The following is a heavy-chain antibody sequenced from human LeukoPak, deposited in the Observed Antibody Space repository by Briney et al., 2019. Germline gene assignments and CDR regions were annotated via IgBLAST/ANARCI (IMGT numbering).Heavy chain of an antibody. CDR1: GFTFSSYA. J-gene: IGHJ4*02. D-gene: IGHD6-13*01. CDR3: ARDGEVTAAGYYFDY. CDR2: ISYDGSNK. V-gene: IGHV3-30*04. Sequence: GGSLRLSCAASGFTFSSYAMSWVRQAPGKGLGWVAVISYDGSNKYYADSVKGRFTISRDNSKNTLYLQMNSLRAEDTAVYYCARDGEVTAAGYYFDYWGQGTLVTVSS.